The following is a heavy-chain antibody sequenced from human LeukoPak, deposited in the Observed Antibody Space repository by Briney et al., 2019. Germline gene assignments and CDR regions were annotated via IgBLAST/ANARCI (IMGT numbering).Heavy chain of an antibody. Sequence: SETLSLTCAVYGGSFSGYYWNWVRQQPGKGLEWIGYIYYSGSTYYNPSLKGRVTISVDTSKNQFSLKLTSVTAADTALYYCARSLGYCGSTSCYRSGFNYWGQGTLVTVSS. V-gene: IGHV4-31*11. CDR3: ARSLGYCGSTSCYRSGFNY. CDR2: IYYSGST. D-gene: IGHD2-2*01. J-gene: IGHJ4*02. CDR1: GGSFSGYY.